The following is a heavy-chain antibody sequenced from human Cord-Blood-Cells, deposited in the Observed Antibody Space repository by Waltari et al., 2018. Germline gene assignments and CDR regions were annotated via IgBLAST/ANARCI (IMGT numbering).Heavy chain of an antibody. CDR3: ARDNSGSYFDY. V-gene: IGHV3-33*01. D-gene: IGHD1-26*01. CDR1: GFTFSSYG. Sequence: QVQLVESGGGVVQPGRSLRLSCAASGFTFSSYGMHWVRQAPGKGLGWVAVIWYDGSNKYYADSVKGRFTISRDNSKNTLYLQMNSLRAEDTAVYYCARDNSGSYFDYWGQGTLVTVSS. J-gene: IGHJ4*02. CDR2: IWYDGSNK.